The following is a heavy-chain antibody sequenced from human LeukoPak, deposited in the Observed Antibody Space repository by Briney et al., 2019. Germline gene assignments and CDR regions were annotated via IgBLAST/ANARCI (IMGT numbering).Heavy chain of an antibody. J-gene: IGHJ6*03. D-gene: IGHD3-16*01. CDR1: GFSFSTYD. Sequence: PGGSLRLSYLASGFSFSTYDIHWVRQAPGKGLEWIAVISTDGITKFYTDSVKGRFTISRDNSKNTLYLQMNSLRAEDTAVYYCARDMLLGRPDYMDVWGKGTTATVSS. CDR3: ARDMLLGRPDYMDV. V-gene: IGHV3-30*04. CDR2: ISTDGITK.